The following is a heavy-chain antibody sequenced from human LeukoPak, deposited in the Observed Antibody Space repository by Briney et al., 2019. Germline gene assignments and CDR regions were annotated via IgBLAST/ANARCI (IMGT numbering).Heavy chain of an antibody. CDR3: ATLSGDSHGYDY. CDR2: INSDGSRI. CDR1: GFTFSSYW. D-gene: IGHD5-18*01. J-gene: IGHJ4*02. V-gene: IGHV3-74*01. Sequence: PGGSLRLSCAASGFTFSSYWMHWVRQAPGKGLVWVSRINSDGSRIIYADSVKGRFTISRDNAKNTLYLQMNSLRAEDTAVYYCATLSGDSHGYDYWGQGTLVTVSS.